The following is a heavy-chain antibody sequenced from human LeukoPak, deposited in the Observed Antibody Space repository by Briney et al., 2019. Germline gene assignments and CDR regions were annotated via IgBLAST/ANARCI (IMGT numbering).Heavy chain of an antibody. CDR1: GGSISSYY. CDR3: ARDGFHSSYYYDSSGYYYYDY. CDR2: IYTSGST. Sequence: SETLSLTCTVSGGSISSYYWSWIRQPAGKGLEWIGRIYTSGSTNYNPSLKSRVTMSVDTSKNQFSLKLSSVTAADTAVYYCARDGFHSSYYYDSSGYYYYDYWGQGTLVTVSS. J-gene: IGHJ4*02. V-gene: IGHV4-4*07. D-gene: IGHD3-22*01.